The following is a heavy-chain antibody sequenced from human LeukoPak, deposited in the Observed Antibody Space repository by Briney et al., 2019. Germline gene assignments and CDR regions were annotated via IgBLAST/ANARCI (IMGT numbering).Heavy chain of an antibody. CDR2: MNPNSGNT. D-gene: IGHD3-3*01. CDR1: GYTFTSYD. J-gene: IGHJ4*02. V-gene: IGHV1-8*03. Sequence: GASVKVSCKASGYTFTSYDINWVRQATGQGLEWMGWMNPNSGNTGYAQKFQGRVTITRNTSISTAYMELSSLRSEDTAVYYCATDHTIFGVVIPFDYWGQGTLVTVSS. CDR3: ATDHTIFGVVIPFDY.